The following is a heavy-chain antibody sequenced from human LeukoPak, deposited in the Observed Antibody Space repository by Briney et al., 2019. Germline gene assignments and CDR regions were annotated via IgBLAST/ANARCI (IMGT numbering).Heavy chain of an antibody. CDR3: ARDRAGRQAWVEFGP. CDR1: EFTFSQNY. J-gene: IGHJ5*02. D-gene: IGHD3-10*01. Sequence: PWGSLTLSCAASEFTFSQNYMSWVRQAPGRGLEGVALIYDDGSTHYAHSVKGRFTISRDNSKNKVYLQLNALRPEDTAVYYCARDRAGRQAWVEFGPWGQGTLVTVSS. V-gene: IGHV3-66*01. CDR2: IYDDGST.